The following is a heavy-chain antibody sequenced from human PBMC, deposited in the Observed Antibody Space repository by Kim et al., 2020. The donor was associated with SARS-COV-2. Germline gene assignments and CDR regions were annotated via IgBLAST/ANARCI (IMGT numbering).Heavy chain of an antibody. Sequence: RRGIIYSANYVQGRFTISRDNTKNSLYLQMNSLRVEDTAVYYCTSRWLDWGQGILVTVSS. V-gene: IGHV3-48*04. CDR2: RRGII. CDR3: TSRWLD. D-gene: IGHD5-12*01. J-gene: IGHJ4*02.